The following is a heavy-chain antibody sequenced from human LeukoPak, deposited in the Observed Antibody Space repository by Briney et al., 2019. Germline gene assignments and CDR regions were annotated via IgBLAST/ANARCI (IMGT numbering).Heavy chain of an antibody. CDR2: ISYDGSDK. Sequence: GGSLRLSCGASGFTFSSYGMPWVRQAPGKGLEWVAVISYDGSDKYYADSAKGRFIISRDNSKNTLYLQMNTLRTEDTAVYYCARVELYASGWFGSLDYWGQGALVTVSS. V-gene: IGHV3-30*03. CDR1: GFTFSSYG. J-gene: IGHJ4*02. D-gene: IGHD6-19*01. CDR3: ARVELYASGWFGSLDY.